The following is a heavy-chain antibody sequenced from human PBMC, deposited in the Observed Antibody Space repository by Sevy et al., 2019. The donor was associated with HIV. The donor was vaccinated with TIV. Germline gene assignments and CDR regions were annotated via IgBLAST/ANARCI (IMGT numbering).Heavy chain of an antibody. Sequence: ASVKVSCKASGYTFTSYGISWVRQAPGQGLEWMGWISAYNGNTNYAQNLQGRVTMTTDTSTSTAYMELRSLRSDDTAVYYCARGGPWTIGHIVVVTASYDYWGQGTLVTVSS. CDR3: ARGGPWTIGHIVVVTASYDY. V-gene: IGHV1-18*01. CDR2: ISAYNGNT. D-gene: IGHD2-21*02. J-gene: IGHJ4*02. CDR1: GYTFTSYG.